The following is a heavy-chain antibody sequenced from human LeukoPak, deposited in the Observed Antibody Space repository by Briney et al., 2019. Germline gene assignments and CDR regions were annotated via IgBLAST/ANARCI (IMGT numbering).Heavy chain of an antibody. Sequence: GGSLRLSCAASGFTVSNIYMSWVRQAPGKGLEWVSVIYSDYSTNYADSVKGRFTISRDNSKNTLYLQMSSLRAEDTAVYYCARDHHASGSYPNPWGQGTLVTVSS. CDR3: ARDHHASGSYPNP. CDR2: IYSDYST. V-gene: IGHV3-66*01. J-gene: IGHJ5*02. CDR1: GFTVSNIY. D-gene: IGHD3-10*01.